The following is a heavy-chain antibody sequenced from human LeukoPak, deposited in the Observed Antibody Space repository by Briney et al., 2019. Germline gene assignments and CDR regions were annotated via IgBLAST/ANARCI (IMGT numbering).Heavy chain of an antibody. CDR2: IRTKTYGVTT. Sequence: GRSLRLSCTASGFTFDDYTMSLVRQAPGKGLEWVGFIRTKTYGVTTEYAASVKGRFTISRDDSKSIAYLQMNSPKTDDTAVYYCTRGLYYFDYWGQGTLVTVSS. J-gene: IGHJ4*02. V-gene: IGHV3-49*04. D-gene: IGHD6-19*01. CDR1: GFTFDDYT. CDR3: TRGLYYFDY.